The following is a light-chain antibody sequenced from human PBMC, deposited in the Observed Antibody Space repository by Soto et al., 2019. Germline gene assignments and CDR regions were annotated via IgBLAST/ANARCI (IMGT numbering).Light chain of an antibody. CDR2: EVS. CDR3: SSYAGSNIVV. J-gene: IGLJ2*01. CDR1: SSDVGGYNF. V-gene: IGLV2-8*01. Sequence: QSALTQPPSASGSPEQSVTISCTGTSSDVGGYNFVSWYQQHPGKAPKLMIYEVSERPSGVPDRFSGPKSGNTASLTVSGLQAEDEADYYCSSYAGSNIVVFGGGTKVTVL.